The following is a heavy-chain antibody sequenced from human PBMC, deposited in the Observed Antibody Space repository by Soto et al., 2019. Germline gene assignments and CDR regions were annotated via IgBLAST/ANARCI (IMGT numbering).Heavy chain of an antibody. CDR3: ACIFSGGYGYGFYYYGMDV. CDR1: GGSISRSSYY. CDR2: IFYSGST. D-gene: IGHD5-18*01. V-gene: IGHV4-39*01. J-gene: IGHJ6*02. Sequence: SETLSLTCTVSGGSISRSSYYWGWIRQPPGKGLEWIGSIFYSGSTYYNPSLKSRVTISVDTSKNQFSLKLSSVTAADTAVYYCACIFSGGYGYGFYYYGMDVWGQGTIVT.